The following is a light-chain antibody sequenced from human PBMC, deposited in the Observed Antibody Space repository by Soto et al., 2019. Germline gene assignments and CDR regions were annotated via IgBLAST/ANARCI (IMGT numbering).Light chain of an antibody. V-gene: IGKV1-5*01. J-gene: IGKJ1*01. CDR3: QQNDRSLT. Sequence: IHLTQSPATLSSSPGDRATISCRASQSVRSYLAWYQQKPGEAPKLLIYDASSIDSGVPSRFSGSGSGTDFTLTISSLQPDDFVYYYCQQNDRSLTFGQGTKVDIK. CDR2: DAS. CDR1: QSVRSY.